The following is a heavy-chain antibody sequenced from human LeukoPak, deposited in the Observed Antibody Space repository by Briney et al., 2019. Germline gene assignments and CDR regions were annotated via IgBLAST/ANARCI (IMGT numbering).Heavy chain of an antibody. CDR1: GFTFSIYA. J-gene: IGHJ4*02. V-gene: IGHV3-21*01. D-gene: IGHD3-22*01. CDR2: ISSSSSYI. Sequence: GGSLRLSCAASGFTFSIYAMTWVRQAPGKGLEWVSSISSSSSYIYYADSVKGRFTISRDNAKNSLYLQMNSLRAEDTAVYYCARGHSSGYSFWGQGTLVTVSS. CDR3: ARGHSSGYSF.